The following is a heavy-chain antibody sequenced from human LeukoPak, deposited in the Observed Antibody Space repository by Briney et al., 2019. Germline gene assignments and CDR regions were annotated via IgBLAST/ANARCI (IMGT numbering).Heavy chain of an antibody. CDR3: ARAVYDSSGPYAFDI. V-gene: IGHV5-51*01. CDR1: GYSFTSSW. CDR2: IYPADSDT. J-gene: IGHJ3*02. Sequence: GEPLKISGKLPGYSFTSSWSGWVRQIPGKGLEWMGSIYPADSDTRYSPSFPGQVSLSADTSVSTAYLQRSRQTASDPAMYYCARAVYDSSGPYAFDIWGQGTMVTVSS. D-gene: IGHD3-22*01.